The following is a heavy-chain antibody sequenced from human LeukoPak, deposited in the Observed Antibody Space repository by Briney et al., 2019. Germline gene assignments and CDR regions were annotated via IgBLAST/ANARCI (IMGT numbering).Heavy chain of an antibody. V-gene: IGHV3-23*01. Sequence: GGSLRLSCAASGFTFSSYAMSWVRQAPGKGLEWDSAISGSGGSTYYADSVKGRFTISRDNSRNTLYLQMNSLRAEDTAVYYCAKDEGPKKRGFDYWGQGTLVTVSS. J-gene: IGHJ4*02. CDR1: GFTFSSYA. CDR3: AKDEGPKKRGFDY. CDR2: ISGSGGST.